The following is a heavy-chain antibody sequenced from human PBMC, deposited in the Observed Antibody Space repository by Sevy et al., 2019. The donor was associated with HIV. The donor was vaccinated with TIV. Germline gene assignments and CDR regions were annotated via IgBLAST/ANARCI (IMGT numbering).Heavy chain of an antibody. D-gene: IGHD3-10*01. J-gene: IGHJ4*02. CDR2: IWYDGSSG. Sequence: GGSLRLSCAASGFTFSSYGMHWVRQAPGKGLEWVAVIWYDGSSGYYADSVKGRFTISRDNSKNTLYLQMNSLRVEDTAVYYCASDYASGSYWGQGTLVTVSS. CDR1: GFTFSSYG. V-gene: IGHV3-33*01. CDR3: ASDYASGSY.